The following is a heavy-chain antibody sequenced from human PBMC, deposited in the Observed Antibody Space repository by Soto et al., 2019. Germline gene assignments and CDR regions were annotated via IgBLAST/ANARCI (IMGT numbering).Heavy chain of an antibody. J-gene: IGHJ4*02. CDR2: IYHSGST. Sequence: SETLSLTCAVSVGSISSSNWWIWVRHPPGKGLDWIGEIYHSGSTNYNPSLKSRVTISVDKSKNQFSLKLSSVTAADTAVYYCERVGGYSYGYEYWAQGTMVTVSS. V-gene: IGHV4-4*02. D-gene: IGHD5-18*01. CDR3: ERVGGYSYGYEY. CDR1: VGSISSSNW.